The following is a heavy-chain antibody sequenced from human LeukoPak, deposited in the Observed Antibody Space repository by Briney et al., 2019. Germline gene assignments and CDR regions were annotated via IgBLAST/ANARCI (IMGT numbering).Heavy chain of an antibody. CDR3: ARGLLGSSSWHGDWFDP. CDR2: INHSGST. CDR1: GGSFSGYY. J-gene: IGHJ5*02. V-gene: IGHV4-34*01. D-gene: IGHD6-13*01. Sequence: SETLSLTCAVYGGSFSGYYWSWIRQPPRKGLEWIGEINHSGSTNYNPSLKSRVTISVDTSKNQFSLKLSSVTAADTAVYYCARGLLGSSSWHGDWFDPWGQGTLVTVSS.